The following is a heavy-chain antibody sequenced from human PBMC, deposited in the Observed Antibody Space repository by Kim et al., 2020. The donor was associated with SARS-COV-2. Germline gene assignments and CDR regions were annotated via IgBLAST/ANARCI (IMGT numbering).Heavy chain of an antibody. CDR3: ARGTYYGD. CDR2: GSNK. J-gene: IGHJ4*02. D-gene: IGHD4-17*01. Sequence: GSNKYYADSVKGRFTISRDNSKNTLYLQMNSLRAEDTAVYYCARGTYYGDWGQGTLVTVSS. V-gene: IGHV3-30*01.